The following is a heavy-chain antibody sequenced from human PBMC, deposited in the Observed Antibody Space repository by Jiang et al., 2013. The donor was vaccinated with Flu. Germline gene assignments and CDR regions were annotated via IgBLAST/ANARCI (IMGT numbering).Heavy chain of an antibody. Sequence: KPTQTLTLTCTFSGFSLTTSHEGVAWIRQPPGKALEWLALIYWDDDKRFNPSLQNRLDITRDTSSNRVVLTLTNVDPVDTATYFCAHKQVYAKSGVFDSWARDPGHRLL. CDR2: IYWDDDK. D-gene: IGHD2-8*01. J-gene: IGHJ5*01. CDR3: AHKQVYAKSGVFDS. CDR1: GFSLTTSHEG. V-gene: IGHV2-5*02.